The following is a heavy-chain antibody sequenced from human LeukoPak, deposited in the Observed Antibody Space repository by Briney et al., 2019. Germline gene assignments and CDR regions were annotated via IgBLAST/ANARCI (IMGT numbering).Heavy chain of an antibody. J-gene: IGHJ4*02. V-gene: IGHV3-7*01. CDR1: GFTFSSYW. CDR2: IKQDGSEK. CDR3: ARDTYIDFCGVFNSGGLDY. D-gene: IGHD3-3*01. Sequence: GGSLRLSCAASGFTFSSYWMSWVRQAPGKGLEWVANIKQDGSEKYYVDSVKGRFTISRDNAKNSLYLQMNSLRAEDTAVYYCARDTYIDFCGVFNSGGLDYWGPGALGTVSS.